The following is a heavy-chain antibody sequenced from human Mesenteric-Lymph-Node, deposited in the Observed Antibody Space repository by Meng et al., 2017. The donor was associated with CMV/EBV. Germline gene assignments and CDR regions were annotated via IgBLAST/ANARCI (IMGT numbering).Heavy chain of an antibody. J-gene: IGHJ6*02. D-gene: IGHD3-3*01. CDR3: ARDSTPSYDFWSGYYSDYYYYYGMDV. V-gene: IGHV3-48*03. Sequence: GESLKISCAASGFTFSSYEMNWVRQAPGKGLEWVSYISSSGSTIYYADSVKGRFTISRDNAKNSLYLQMNSLRAEDTAVYYCARDSTPSYDFWSGYYSDYYYYYGMDVWGQGTTVTVSS. CDR2: ISSSGSTI. CDR1: GFTFSSYE.